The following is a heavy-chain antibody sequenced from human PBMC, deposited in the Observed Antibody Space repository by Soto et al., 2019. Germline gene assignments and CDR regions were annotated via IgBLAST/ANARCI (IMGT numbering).Heavy chain of an antibody. CDR3: ARDSGYCSGGSCYTPSFDY. V-gene: IGHV1-69*13. D-gene: IGHD2-15*01. J-gene: IGHJ4*02. CDR1: GGTFSSYA. Sequence: SVKVSCKASGGTFSSYAISWVRQAPGQGLEWMGGIIPIFGTANYAQKFQGRVTITADESTSTAYMELSSLRSEDTAVYYCARDSGYCSGGSCYTPSFDYWGQGTLVTVSS. CDR2: IIPIFGTA.